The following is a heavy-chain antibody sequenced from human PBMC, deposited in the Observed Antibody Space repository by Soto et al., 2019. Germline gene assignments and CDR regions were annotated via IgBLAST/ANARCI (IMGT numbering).Heavy chain of an antibody. D-gene: IGHD3-10*01. CDR3: ARVRSGYYYGSGSRPTNWFDP. CDR1: GGSFSGYY. CDR2: INHSGST. J-gene: IGHJ5*02. Sequence: SETLSLTCAVYGGSFSGYYWSWIRQPPGKGLEWIGEINHSGSTNYNPCLKSRVTISVDTSKDQFSLKLSSVTAADTAVYYCARVRSGYYYGSGSRPTNWFDPWGQGTLVTVSS. V-gene: IGHV4-34*01.